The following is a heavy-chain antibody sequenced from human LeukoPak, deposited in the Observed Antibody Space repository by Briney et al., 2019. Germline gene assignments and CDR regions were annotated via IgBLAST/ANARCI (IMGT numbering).Heavy chain of an antibody. J-gene: IGHJ5*02. Sequence: SETLSLTCTVSGGSISSSSYYWGWIRQPPGKGLEWIGSIYYSGSTYYNPSLKSRVTISVDTSKNQFSLKLSSVTAADTAVYYCARVNADYYDFWSGYSRGGFDPWGQGTLVTVSS. V-gene: IGHV4-39*07. CDR1: GGSISSSSYY. CDR2: IYYSGST. CDR3: ARVNADYYDFWSGYSRGGFDP. D-gene: IGHD3-3*01.